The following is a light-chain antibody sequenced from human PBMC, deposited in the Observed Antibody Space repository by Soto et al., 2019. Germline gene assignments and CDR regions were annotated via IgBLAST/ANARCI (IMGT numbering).Light chain of an antibody. CDR2: MGS. J-gene: IGKJ4*01. CDR3: MQTLQSRT. CDR1: QSLLHSNGYTY. V-gene: IGKV2-28*01. Sequence: DIVMTQSPLSLPVTPGEPASISCRSSQSLLHSNGYTYWDWYLQKPGQSPQLLIYMGSNRASGVPDRFSGSGSGTDFTLKISRVEAEDVGVYYCMQTLQSRTFGGGTKVDIK.